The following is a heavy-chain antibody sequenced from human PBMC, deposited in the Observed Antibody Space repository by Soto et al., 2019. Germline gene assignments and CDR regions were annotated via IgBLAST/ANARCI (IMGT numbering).Heavy chain of an antibody. CDR3: HIVVVTANNWFDP. CDR2: IIPIFGTA. V-gene: IGHV1-69*01. J-gene: IGHJ5*02. Sequence: QVQLVQSGAEVKKPGSSVKVSCKASGGTFSSYAISWVRQAPGQGLEWMGGIIPIFGTANYAQKFQGRVTSTADESTSTAYMELSSLRSGDTAVYYCHIVVVTANNWFDPWGQGTLVTVSS. D-gene: IGHD2-21*02. CDR1: GGTFSSYA.